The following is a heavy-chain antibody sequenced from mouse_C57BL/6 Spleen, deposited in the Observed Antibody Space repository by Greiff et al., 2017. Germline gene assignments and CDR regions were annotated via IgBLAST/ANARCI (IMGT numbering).Heavy chain of an antibody. J-gene: IGHJ4*01. Sequence: QVQLQQSGAELVRPGSSVKLSCKASGYTFTSYWMDWVKQRPGQGLEWIGNIYPSDSETHYNQKFKDKATLTVDKSSSTAYMQLSSLTSEDSAVYYCARGGRDAMDYWGQGTSVTVSS. CDR3: ARGGRDAMDY. V-gene: IGHV1-61*01. CDR1: GYTFTSYW. CDR2: IYPSDSET. D-gene: IGHD3-3*01.